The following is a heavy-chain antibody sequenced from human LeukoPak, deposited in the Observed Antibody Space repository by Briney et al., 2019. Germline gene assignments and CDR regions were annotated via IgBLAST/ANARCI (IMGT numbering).Heavy chain of an antibody. D-gene: IGHD6-19*01. Sequence: GGSLRLSCAASGFIFSDYYMSWIRQAPGKGLEWVSYISSSSGSTKYADSVKGRFTISRDNAKNSLYLQMNSLRAEDTAVYYCASSSNYSSGWGDAFDIWGQGTMVTVSS. J-gene: IGHJ3*02. CDR2: ISSSSGST. V-gene: IGHV3-11*06. CDR1: GFIFSDYY. CDR3: ASSSNYSSGWGDAFDI.